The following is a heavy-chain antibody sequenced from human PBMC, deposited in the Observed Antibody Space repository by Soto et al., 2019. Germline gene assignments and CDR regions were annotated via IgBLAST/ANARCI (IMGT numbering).Heavy chain of an antibody. J-gene: IGHJ6*02. V-gene: IGHV3-30-3*01. CDR1: GFTFSSYA. Sequence: PGGSLRLSCAASGFTFSSYAMHWVRQAPGKGLEWVAVISYDGSNKYYADSVKGRFTISRDNSKNTLYLQMNSLRAEDTAVYYCAAGHAYYYGMDVWGQGTTVTVSS. CDR3: AAGHAYYYGMDV. CDR2: ISYDGSNK.